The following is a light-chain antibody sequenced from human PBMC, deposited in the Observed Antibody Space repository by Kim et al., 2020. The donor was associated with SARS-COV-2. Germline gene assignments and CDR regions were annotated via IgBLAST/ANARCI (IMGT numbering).Light chain of an antibody. J-gene: IGLJ3*02. CDR3: SSYASSITWV. CDR2: DVN. V-gene: IGLV2-14*03. CDR1: RSDVGGYNY. Sequence: QSVLTQPASVSGSPGQSITISCTGTRSDVGGYNYVSWYQQHPGKAPKLMIYDVNNRPSGISNRFSGSKSGNTASLTISGLQAEDEADYYCSSYASSITWVFGGGTQLTVL.